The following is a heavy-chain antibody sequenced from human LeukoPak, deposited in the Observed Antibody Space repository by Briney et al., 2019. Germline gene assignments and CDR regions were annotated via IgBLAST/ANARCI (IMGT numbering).Heavy chain of an antibody. CDR3: ARDLWGYSSSWYIVGY. Sequence: GRSLRLSCAASGFTFSSYAMHWVRQAPGKGLEWVAVISYDGSNKYYADSVKGRFTISRDNSKNTLYLQMNSLRAEDTAVYYCARDLWGYSSSWYIVGYWGQGTLVTVSS. CDR2: ISYDGSNK. J-gene: IGHJ4*02. D-gene: IGHD6-13*01. CDR1: GFTFSSYA. V-gene: IGHV3-30-3*01.